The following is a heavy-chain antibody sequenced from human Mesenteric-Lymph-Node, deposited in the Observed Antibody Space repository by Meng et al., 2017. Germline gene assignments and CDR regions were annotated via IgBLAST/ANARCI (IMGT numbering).Heavy chain of an antibody. J-gene: IGHJ4*02. V-gene: IGHV4-38-2*01. CDR2: IYHSGST. Sequence: SETLSLTCAVSGYSISSGYYWGWIRQPPGKGLEWIGSIYHSGSTYYNPSLKSRVTISVDTSKNQFSLKLSSVTAADTAVYYCASGLTVPFYWGQGTLVTVSS. CDR3: ASGLTVPFY. CDR1: GYSISSGYY. D-gene: IGHD4-17*01.